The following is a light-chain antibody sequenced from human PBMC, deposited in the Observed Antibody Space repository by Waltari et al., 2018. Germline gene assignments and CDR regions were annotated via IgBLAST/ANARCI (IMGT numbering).Light chain of an antibody. J-gene: IGLJ1*01. CDR3: SAWDISLNTHV. CDR2: RNN. CDR1: SNNVGNQG. Sequence: QAGLTQPPSVSKGLRQTATLTCTGNSNNVGNQGAAWLQQHQGPPPKLLSYRNNNLPSGISERFSASRSGNTASLTITGLQPEDEADYYCSAWDISLNTHVFGTGTKVTVL. V-gene: IGLV10-54*04.